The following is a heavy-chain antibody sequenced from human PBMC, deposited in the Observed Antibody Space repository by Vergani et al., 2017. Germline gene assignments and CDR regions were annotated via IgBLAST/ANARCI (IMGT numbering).Heavy chain of an antibody. Sequence: EVQLVESGGGWVKPGGSLSLSCAASGFTFGNAWMSWVRQAPGKGLEWLANRKKDGSEKYYVDSVKGRFTISRDNAKNSLYLQMNSLRAEDTAVYYCARSQERYYGSGSLVYWGQGTLVTVSS. CDR3: ARSQERYYGSGSLVY. D-gene: IGHD3-10*01. J-gene: IGHJ4*02. CDR2: RKKDGSEK. CDR1: GFTFGNAW. V-gene: IGHV3-7*01.